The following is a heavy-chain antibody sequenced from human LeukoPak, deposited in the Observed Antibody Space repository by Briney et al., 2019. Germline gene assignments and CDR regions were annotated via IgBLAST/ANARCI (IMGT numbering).Heavy chain of an antibody. Sequence: GGSLRLSCVVSGFTFSNYVMIWVRQAPAKGLEWVSTILSSGGSAYYADSVKGRFTISRDNSKNTLFLQMNSLRAEDTAVYYCAKYNYDSSGRYFDYWGQGTLVTVSS. V-gene: IGHV3-23*01. CDR3: AKYNYDSSGRYFDY. CDR2: ILSSGGSA. J-gene: IGHJ4*02. CDR1: GFTFSNYV. D-gene: IGHD3-22*01.